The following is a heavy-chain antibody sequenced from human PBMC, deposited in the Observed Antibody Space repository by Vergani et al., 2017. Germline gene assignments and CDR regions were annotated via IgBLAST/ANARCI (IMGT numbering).Heavy chain of an antibody. CDR1: GGSISSSSYY. Sequence: QLQLQESGPGLVKPSETLSLTCTVSGGSISSSSYYWGWIRQPPGTGLEWIGSIYYSGSTYYNPSLKSRVTISVDTSKNQFSLKLSSVTAADTAVYYCAREVEYYDFWSGLKPYWYFDLWGRGTLVTVSS. D-gene: IGHD3-3*01. CDR3: AREVEYYDFWSGLKPYWYFDL. J-gene: IGHJ2*01. V-gene: IGHV4-39*07. CDR2: IYYSGST.